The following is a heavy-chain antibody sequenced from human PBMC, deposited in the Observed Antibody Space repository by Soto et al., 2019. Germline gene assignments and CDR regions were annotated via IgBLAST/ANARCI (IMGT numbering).Heavy chain of an antibody. CDR3: ATYTGLDAFDI. D-gene: IGHD4-4*01. V-gene: IGHV3-11*03. J-gene: IGHJ3*02. Sequence: PGGSLRLSCAASGFTFSSYAMSWVRQAPGKGLEWVSYISSSSSYTNYADSVKGRFTISRDNAKNSLYLQMNSLRAEDTAVYYCATYTGLDAFDIWGQGTMVTVSS. CDR1: GFTFSSYA. CDR2: ISSSSSYT.